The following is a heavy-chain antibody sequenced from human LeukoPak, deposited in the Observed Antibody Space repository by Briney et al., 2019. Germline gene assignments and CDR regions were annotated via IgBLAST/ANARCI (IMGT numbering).Heavy chain of an antibody. CDR3: ARRGGDDSSPADYYYYYMDV. V-gene: IGHV3-48*01. Sequence: GGSLRLSCAASGFTFSYYSMNWVRQAPGKGLEWISYISRSSSTIYYADSVKGRFTISRDNAKNSLYLQMNSLRAEDTAVYYCARRGGDDSSPADYYYYYMDVWGKGTTVTVSS. J-gene: IGHJ6*03. D-gene: IGHD6-13*01. CDR2: ISRSSSTI. CDR1: GFTFSYYS.